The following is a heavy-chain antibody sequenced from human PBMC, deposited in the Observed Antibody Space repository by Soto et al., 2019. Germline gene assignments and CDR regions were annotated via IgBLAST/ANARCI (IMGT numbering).Heavy chain of an antibody. CDR1: GFTFSNYW. V-gene: IGHV3-7*01. Sequence: EVQLVESGGGLVQPGGSLRLSCAASGFTFSNYWMTWVRQAPGKGLEWVANINQDGSLKYYVDSVKGRFTISRDNAKNSLYLQMNSLGAADTAVYYCARPGTFGGVLAPDYWGQGTLVTVSS. CDR3: ARPGTFGGVLAPDY. J-gene: IGHJ4*02. CDR2: INQDGSLK. D-gene: IGHD3-16*02.